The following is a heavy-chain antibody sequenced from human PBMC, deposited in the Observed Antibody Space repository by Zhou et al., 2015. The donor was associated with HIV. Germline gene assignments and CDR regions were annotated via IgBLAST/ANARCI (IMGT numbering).Heavy chain of an antibody. CDR3: ARGSERDGYNYGYFDY. V-gene: IGHV1-69*01. CDR2: IIPIFGTA. D-gene: IGHD5-24*01. CDR1: GGTFSSYA. J-gene: IGHJ4*02. Sequence: QVQLVQSGAEVKKPGSSVKVSCKASGGTFSSYAISWVRQAPGQGLKWMGGIIPIFGTANYAQKFQGRVTITADESTSTAYMELSSLRSEDTAVYYCARGSERDGYNYGYFDYWGQGTLVTVSS.